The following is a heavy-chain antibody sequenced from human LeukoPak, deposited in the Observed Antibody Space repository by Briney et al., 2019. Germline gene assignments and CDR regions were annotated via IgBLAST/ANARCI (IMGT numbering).Heavy chain of an antibody. CDR2: ISWNSGSI. CDR3: AKDKGGESGVGYLDY. J-gene: IGHJ4*02. CDR1: GFTFDDYA. D-gene: IGHD1-26*01. Sequence: GRSLRLSCAASGFTFDDYAMHWVRQAPGKGLEWVSGISWNSGSIGYADSVKGRFTISRDNAKNSLYLQMNSLRAEDTALYYCAKDKGGESGVGYLDYWGQGTLVTVSS. V-gene: IGHV3-9*01.